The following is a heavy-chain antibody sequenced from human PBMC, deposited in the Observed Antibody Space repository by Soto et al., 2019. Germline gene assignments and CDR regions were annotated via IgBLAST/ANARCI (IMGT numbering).Heavy chain of an antibody. D-gene: IGHD6-19*01. CDR3: ARYSSGXXXXXXY. CDR1: GYTFTSYA. Sequence: QVQLVQSGAEVKKPGASVKVSCKASGYTFTSYAMHWVRQAPGQRLEWMGWINAGNGNTKYSQKFQGRVTITRDTXAXXXXXELSSLXXXXXXXXYCARYSSGXXXXXXYWGQG. V-gene: IGHV1-3*01. J-gene: IGHJ4*02. CDR2: INAGNGNT.